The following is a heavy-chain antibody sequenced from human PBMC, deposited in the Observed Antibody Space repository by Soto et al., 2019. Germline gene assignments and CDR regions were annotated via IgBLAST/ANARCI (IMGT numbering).Heavy chain of an antibody. Sequence: QVQLVQSGAEVKKPGSSVMVSCKASGGTFSSYAISWVRQAPGQGLEWMGGIIPISGTANYAQKFQGRVTITADESTSTAYKELSSLRSEDTAVYYCARSQGSSTSLEIYYYYYYGMDVWGQGTAVTVSS. CDR3: ARSQGSSTSLEIYYYYYYGMDV. D-gene: IGHD2-2*01. CDR1: GGTFSSYA. CDR2: IIPISGTA. V-gene: IGHV1-69*01. J-gene: IGHJ6*02.